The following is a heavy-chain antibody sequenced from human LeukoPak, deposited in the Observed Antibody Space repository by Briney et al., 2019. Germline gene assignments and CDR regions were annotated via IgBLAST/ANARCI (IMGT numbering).Heavy chain of an antibody. CDR1: GFPFSPFW. CDR3: ARDSYKDSYYYGMDV. V-gene: IGHV3-74*01. D-gene: IGHD1-1*01. J-gene: IGHJ6*02. CDR2: INTGGCST. Sequence: GVPLTLLCAASGFPFSPFWMHWARHAPGKGLVWVSRINTGGCSTIYGVSVKGRFTISRNNDKNTQYLQMNSLRAEATAVYYCARDSYKDSYYYGMDVWGQGTTVTVFS.